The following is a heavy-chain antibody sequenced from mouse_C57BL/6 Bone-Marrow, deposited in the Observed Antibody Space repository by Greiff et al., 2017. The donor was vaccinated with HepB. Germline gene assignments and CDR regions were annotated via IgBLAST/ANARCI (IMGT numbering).Heavy chain of an antibody. V-gene: IGHV1-4*01. CDR2: FNPSSGYT. CDR1: GYTFTSYT. J-gene: IGHJ4*01. D-gene: IGHD2-2*01. Sequence: QVQLQQSGAELARPGASVKMSCKASGYTFTSYTMHWVKQRPGQGLEWIGYFNPSSGYTKYNQKFKDKATLTADKSSSTAYMQLSSLTSEDSAVYYCARERWFYAIDYWGQGTSVTVSS. CDR3: ARERWFYAIDY.